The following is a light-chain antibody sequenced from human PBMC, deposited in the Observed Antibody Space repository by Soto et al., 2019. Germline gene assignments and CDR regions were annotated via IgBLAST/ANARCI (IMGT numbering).Light chain of an antibody. CDR1: QSVSNN. Sequence: EIVLTQSPGTLSLSPGERATLSCRASQSVSNNYLAWYQQKPGQAPRLLIYGASTRATGIPARFSGSGSGTEFTLTISSLQSEDFAVYYGQKYNNWPRTVGQGTKVDIK. CDR3: QKYNNWPRT. CDR2: GAS. V-gene: IGKV3-15*01. J-gene: IGKJ1*01.